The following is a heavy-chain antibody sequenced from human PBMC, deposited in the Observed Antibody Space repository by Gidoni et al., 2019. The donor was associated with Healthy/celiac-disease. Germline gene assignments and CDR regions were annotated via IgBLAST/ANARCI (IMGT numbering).Heavy chain of an antibody. D-gene: IGHD3-22*01. CDR2: ISYDGSNK. CDR3: AKDLDYYDSSGYPNFDY. V-gene: IGHV3-30*18. CDR1: GFPFSSYG. J-gene: IGHJ4*02. Sequence: QVQLVESGGGVVQPGRSLRLSCAASGFPFSSYGMHWVRQAPGKGLEGVAVISYDGSNKYYADSVKGRFTISRDNSKNTLYLQMNSLRAEDTAVYYCAKDLDYYDSSGYPNFDYWGQGTLVTVSS.